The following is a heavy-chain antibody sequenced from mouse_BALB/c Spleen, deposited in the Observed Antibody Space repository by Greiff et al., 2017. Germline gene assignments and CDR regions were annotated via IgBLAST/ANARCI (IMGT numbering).Heavy chain of an antibody. CDR3: ARETYGSSPWFAY. Sequence: EVHLVESGPGLVKPSQSLSLTCSVTGYSITSGYYWNWIRQFPGNKLEWMGYISYDGSNNYNPSLKNRISITRDTSKNQFFLKLNSVTTEDTATYYCARETYGSSPWFAYWGQGTLVTVSA. V-gene: IGHV3-6*02. CDR1: GYSITSGYY. D-gene: IGHD1-1*01. J-gene: IGHJ3*01. CDR2: ISYDGSN.